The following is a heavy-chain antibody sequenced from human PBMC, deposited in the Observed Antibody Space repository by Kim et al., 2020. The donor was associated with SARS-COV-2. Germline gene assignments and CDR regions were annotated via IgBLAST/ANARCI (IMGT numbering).Heavy chain of an antibody. CDR3: AKGQYCSSTSCYRTDWFDP. V-gene: IGHV3-23*01. J-gene: IGHJ5*02. CDR1: GFTFSSYA. CDR2: IRGSCGSP. Sequence: GGSLRLSCAASGFTFSSYAMSWVRQAPGKGLELVSAIRGSCGSPYYADSVKGRFTISRDNSKNTLYLQINSPRAADMAVYYCAKGQYCSSTSCYRTDWFDPWGKGTLVTVSS. D-gene: IGHD2-2*01.